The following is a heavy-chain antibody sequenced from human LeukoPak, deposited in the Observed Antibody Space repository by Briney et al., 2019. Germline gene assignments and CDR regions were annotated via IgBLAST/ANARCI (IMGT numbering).Heavy chain of an antibody. J-gene: IGHJ5*02. CDR3: ARVRGYCSGGSCYGWFDP. CDR2: IYYSGST. V-gene: IGHV4-59*01. Sequence: SETLSLTCTVSGGSISSYYWSWIRQPPGRGLEWIGYIYYSGSTNYNPFLKSRVTISVDTSKNQFSLKLSSVTAADTTVYYCARVRGYCSGGSCYGWFDPWGQGTLVTVSS. CDR1: GGSISSYY. D-gene: IGHD2-15*01.